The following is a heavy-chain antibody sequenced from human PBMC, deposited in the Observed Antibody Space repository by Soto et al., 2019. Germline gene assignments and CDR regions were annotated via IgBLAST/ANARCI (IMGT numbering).Heavy chain of an antibody. CDR1: GYTFTSYY. V-gene: IGHV1-46*01. D-gene: IGHD2-21*02. Sequence: QVQLMQSGAEVKKPGASVTISCKASGYTFTSYYIHWVRQAPRQGLEWMAIINPSGGSTNYAQKFQGRVTVTRDTSTSTVNMELSSLSSEDTAVYYCASDLTAADYWGQGTLVTVSS. CDR3: ASDLTAADY. J-gene: IGHJ4*02. CDR2: INPSGGST.